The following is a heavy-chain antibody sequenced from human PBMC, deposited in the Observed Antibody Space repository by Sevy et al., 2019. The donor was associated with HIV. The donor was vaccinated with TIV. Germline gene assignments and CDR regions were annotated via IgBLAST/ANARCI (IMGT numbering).Heavy chain of an antibody. CDR2: IGTAGDP. CDR3: ARGKRAYYDSSGYSSGAFDI. D-gene: IGHD3-22*01. CDR1: GFTFSSYD. J-gene: IGHJ3*02. V-gene: IGHV3-13*05. Sequence: GGSLRLSCAASGFTFSSYDMHWVRQATGKGLEWVSAIGTAGDPCYPGSVKGRFTISRENAKNSLYLQMNSRRAGDTAVYYCARGKRAYYDSSGYSSGAFDIWGQGTMVTVSS.